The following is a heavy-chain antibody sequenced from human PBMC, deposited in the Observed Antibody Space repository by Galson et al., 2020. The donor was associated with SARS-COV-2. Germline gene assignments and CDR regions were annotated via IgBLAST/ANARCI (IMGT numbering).Heavy chain of an antibody. D-gene: IGHD1-1*01. Sequence: SETLSLTCTVSGGSITSYYWSWIRQPPGRGLECIGYIFYSGSSNYNPSLKSRVTISLDPSKSQFSLKLTSVTAADTAVYYCARLNWNAGGLDYWGQGTLVTVSS. V-gene: IGHV4-59*01. J-gene: IGHJ4*02. CDR2: IFYSGSS. CDR1: GGSITSYY. CDR3: ARLNWNAGGLDY.